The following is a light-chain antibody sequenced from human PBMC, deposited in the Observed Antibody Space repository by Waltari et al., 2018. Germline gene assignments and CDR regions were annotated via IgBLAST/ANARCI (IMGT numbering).Light chain of an antibody. Sequence: EIVLTPSPGTLSLSPGEGVTLSCRASQSVSGSNYLAWYQQKPGQAPRLLIYGASTRATGIPDRFSGSGSGTDFTLTISRLEPEDFAVYYCQQYGDTPWTFGQGTKVEIK. V-gene: IGKV3-20*01. CDR1: QSVSGSNY. J-gene: IGKJ1*01. CDR2: GAS. CDR3: QQYGDTPWT.